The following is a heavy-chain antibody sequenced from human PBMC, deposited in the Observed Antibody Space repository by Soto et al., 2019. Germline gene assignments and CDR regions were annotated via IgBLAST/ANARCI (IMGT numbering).Heavy chain of an antibody. D-gene: IGHD1-1*01. Sequence: EVRLVESGGGLVQPGRSLRLSCTASGFTLSDHPMSWFRQAPGKGLEWVAYIRTAAYGGTTEYTASVKDRFTISRDDSEGIASLQMNSLKTEDTAMYYCARAVRLSGDSFDIWGQGTLVTVSS. CDR3: ARAVRLSGDSFDI. CDR2: IRTAAYGGTT. V-gene: IGHV3-49*01. CDR1: GFTLSDHP. J-gene: IGHJ3*02.